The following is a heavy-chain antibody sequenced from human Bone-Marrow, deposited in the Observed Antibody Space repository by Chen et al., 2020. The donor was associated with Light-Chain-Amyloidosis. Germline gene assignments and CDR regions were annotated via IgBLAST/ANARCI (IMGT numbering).Heavy chain of an antibody. V-gene: IGHV4-39*07. CDR3: ARDGIEGQWLPPDI. D-gene: IGHD6-19*01. J-gene: IGHJ3*02. CDR1: GGSISSSTFY. CDR2: IWHTGNT. Sequence: QLQLQESGPGLVRPSETLSLTCTVAGGSISSSTFYWGWIRQAPGKGLERIGSIWHTGNTHYRSSLKSRVTISVDTSKNEFSLTMTSVTAADTAIYYCARDGIEGQWLPPDIWGQGTMVTVSS.